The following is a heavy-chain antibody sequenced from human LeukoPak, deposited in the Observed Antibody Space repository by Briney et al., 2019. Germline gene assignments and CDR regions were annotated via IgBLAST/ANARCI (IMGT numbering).Heavy chain of an antibody. V-gene: IGHV3-30*02. CDR3: AGIAAVAIY. D-gene: IGHD6-13*01. Sequence: GGSLRLSCAASGLSFSSQAMTWVRQAPGKGLEWVTFIRYDGSYKYYADSVKGRFTISRDNSKSTLYLQMNSLRAEDTAVYYCAGIAAVAIYWGQGTLVTVSS. J-gene: IGHJ4*02. CDR2: IRYDGSYK. CDR1: GLSFSSQA.